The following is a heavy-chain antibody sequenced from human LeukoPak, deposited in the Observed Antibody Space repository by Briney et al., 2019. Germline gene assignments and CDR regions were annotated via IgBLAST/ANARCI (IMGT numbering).Heavy chain of an antibody. CDR1: GYTFTSYG. Sequence: ASVKVSCEATGYTFTSYGISWVRQAPGQGLEWMGWISPNSDNTNYAQKLQGRVTMTTDTSTSTAYMELRSLRADDTALYFCARDWGSIKVIADYWGQGTLVTASS. CDR3: ARDWGSIKVIADY. V-gene: IGHV1-18*01. J-gene: IGHJ4*01. D-gene: IGHD7-27*01. CDR2: ISPNSDNT.